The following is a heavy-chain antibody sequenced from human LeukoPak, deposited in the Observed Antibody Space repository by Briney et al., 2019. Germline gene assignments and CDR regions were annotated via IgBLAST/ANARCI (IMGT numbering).Heavy chain of an antibody. V-gene: IGHV4-38-2*02. J-gene: IGHJ4*02. Sequence: PSETLSLTCTVSGYSISSGYYWGWIRQPPGKGLEWIGSIYFSGSTYYNPSLKSRVTISIATSKNQFSLRLSSVTAADTAVYYCARHPGGELYVPFDYWGQGTLVTVSS. CDR3: ARHPGGELYVPFDY. CDR2: IYFSGST. CDR1: GYSISSGYY. D-gene: IGHD3-16*01.